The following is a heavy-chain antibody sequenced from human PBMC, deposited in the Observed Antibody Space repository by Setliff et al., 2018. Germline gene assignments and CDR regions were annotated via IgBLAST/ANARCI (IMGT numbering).Heavy chain of an antibody. D-gene: IGHD2-2*01. J-gene: IGHJ6*01. CDR1: GFTFDDYA. CDR3: AKGYCSRCSHYNRYSQSTPAPSLGAGGSSPSSNYY. Sequence: GGSLRLSCAASGFTFDDYAMHWVWQAPGKGLEWVSGFSWNSGIVAYADSVKGRFTISRDNAKNSLYLQMNSLRAEDMALYYCAKGYCSRCSHYNRYSQSTPAPSLGAGGSSPSSNYY. V-gene: IGHV3-9*03. CDR2: FSWNSGIV.